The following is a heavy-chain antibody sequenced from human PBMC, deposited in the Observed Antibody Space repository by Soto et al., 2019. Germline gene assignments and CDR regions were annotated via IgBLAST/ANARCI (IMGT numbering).Heavy chain of an antibody. J-gene: IGHJ4*02. CDR3: ARDHPHSYGVYYFDY. Sequence: PSATRSLTCTISGASILNYYWNWILKSPGKGPEWIGYIYSSGSTHYNPSLQNRVTISIDTSKNQVSLKVNSVTAADTAVYYCARDHPHSYGVYYFDYWGQGTPVTVS. CDR1: GASILNYY. D-gene: IGHD5-18*01. CDR2: IYSSGST. V-gene: IGHV4-59*01.